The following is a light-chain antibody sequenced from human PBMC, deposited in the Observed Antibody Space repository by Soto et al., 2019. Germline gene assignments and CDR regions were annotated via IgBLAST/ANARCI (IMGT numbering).Light chain of an antibody. V-gene: IGKV1-5*03. Sequence: DIQLTQSPSTLSASIGDRVTITCRASQSISTWLAWYQQKPGTAPKLLIYKASTLEGGVPSRFSGSRSGTEFTLTVSSLQPDDFATYYCQQYNDSFPYTFGQGPRWIS. CDR2: KAS. CDR1: QSISTW. CDR3: QQYNDSFPYT. J-gene: IGKJ2*01.